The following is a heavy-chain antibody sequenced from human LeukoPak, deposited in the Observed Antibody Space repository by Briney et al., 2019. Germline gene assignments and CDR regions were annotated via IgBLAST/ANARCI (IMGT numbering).Heavy chain of an antibody. J-gene: IGHJ4*02. V-gene: IGHV4-34*01. CDR3: ASRGYSYGYADY. Sequence: SETLSLTCTVYGGSFSDFYWSWIRQPPGKGLEWIGEINHSGNTNYNPSLKSRLTMSLDTSKNQFSLKLGSVTAADTALYYCASRGYSYGYADYWGQGTLVTVSS. CDR2: INHSGNT. CDR1: GGSFSDFY. D-gene: IGHD5-18*01.